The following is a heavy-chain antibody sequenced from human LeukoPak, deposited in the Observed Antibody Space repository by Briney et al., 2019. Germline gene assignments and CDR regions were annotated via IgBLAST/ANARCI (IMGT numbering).Heavy chain of an antibody. Sequence: GGSLRLSCAASGFTFSSYAMTWVRQAPGKGLEWVANIKQDGSEKYYVDSVKGRFTISRDNAKNSLYLQMNSLRAEDTAVYYCAREGHFLEWSLFDPGGQGTLVTVSS. J-gene: IGHJ5*02. CDR2: IKQDGSEK. D-gene: IGHD3-3*01. CDR3: AREGHFLEWSLFDP. V-gene: IGHV3-7*01. CDR1: GFTFSSYA.